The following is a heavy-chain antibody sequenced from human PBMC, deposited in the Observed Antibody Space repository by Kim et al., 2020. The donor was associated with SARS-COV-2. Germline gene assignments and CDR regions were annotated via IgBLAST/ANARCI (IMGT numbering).Heavy chain of an antibody. D-gene: IGHD3-22*01. CDR1: GFTFSSYA. CDR2: ISGSGGST. V-gene: IGHV3-23*01. J-gene: IGHJ3*02. Sequence: GGSLRLSCAASGFTFSSYAMSWVRQAPGKGLEWVSAISGSGGSTYYSDSVKGRFTISRDNSKNTLYLQMNSLRAEDTAVYYCAKGYYDSSGYYFDAFDIWGQGTMVTVSS. CDR3: AKGYYDSSGYYFDAFDI.